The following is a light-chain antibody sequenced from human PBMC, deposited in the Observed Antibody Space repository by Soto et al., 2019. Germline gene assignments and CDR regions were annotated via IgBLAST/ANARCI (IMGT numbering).Light chain of an antibody. CDR1: QSVSSSY. Sequence: EIVLTQSPGTLSLSPGERATLSCRASQSVSSSYLAWYQQKPGQAPRLLIYGASSRATGIPDRFSGSGSGTDFTLTISRLEPEDFAVYYCQQYGSSPPWYTFGQGTTLEIK. CDR3: QQYGSSPPWYT. V-gene: IGKV3-20*01. J-gene: IGKJ2*01. CDR2: GAS.